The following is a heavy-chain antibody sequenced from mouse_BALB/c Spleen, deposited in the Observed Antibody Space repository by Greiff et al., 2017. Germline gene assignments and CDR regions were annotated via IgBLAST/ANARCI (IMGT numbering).Heavy chain of an antibody. CDR1: GYTFSSYW. V-gene: IGHV1-9*01. Sequence: VQLQQSGAELMKPGASVKISCKATGYTFSSYWIEWVKQRPGHGLEWIGEILPGSGSTNYNEKFKGKATFTADTSSNTAYMQLSSLTSEDSAVYYCARRRDGYYLYYYAMDYWGQGTSVTVSS. CDR2: ILPGSGST. D-gene: IGHD2-3*01. CDR3: ARRRDGYYLYYYAMDY. J-gene: IGHJ4*01.